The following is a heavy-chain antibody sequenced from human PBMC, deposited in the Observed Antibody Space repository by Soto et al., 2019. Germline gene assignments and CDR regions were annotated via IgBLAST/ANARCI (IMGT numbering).Heavy chain of an antibody. Sequence: SVKVSCKASGGTFSSYAISWVRQAPGQGLEWMGGIIPIFGTANYAQKFQGRVTITADESTSTAYMELSSLRSEDTAVYYCARVGSFSGSYRPGGMDVWRQGTTVTVSS. CDR2: IIPIFGTA. D-gene: IGHD1-26*01. V-gene: IGHV1-69*13. CDR3: ARVGSFSGSYRPGGMDV. J-gene: IGHJ6*02. CDR1: GGTFSSYA.